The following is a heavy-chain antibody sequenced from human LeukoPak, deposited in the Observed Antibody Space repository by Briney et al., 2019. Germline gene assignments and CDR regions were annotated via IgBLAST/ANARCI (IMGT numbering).Heavy chain of an antibody. J-gene: IGHJ4*02. Sequence: ASVKVSCKVSGYTLTELSMHWVRQAPGKGLEWMGGFDPEDGETIYAQKFQGRVTMTEGTSTSTAYMELRSLRSDDTAVYYCARVGRYCSSTSCFDYWGQGTLVTVSS. CDR2: FDPEDGET. D-gene: IGHD2-2*01. V-gene: IGHV1-24*01. CDR1: GYTLTELS. CDR3: ARVGRYCSSTSCFDY.